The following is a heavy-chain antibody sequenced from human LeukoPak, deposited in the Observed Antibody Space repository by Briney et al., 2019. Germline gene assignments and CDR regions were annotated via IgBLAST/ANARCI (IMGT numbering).Heavy chain of an antibody. CDR3: AREYTSSSYDP. J-gene: IGHJ5*02. CDR2: IYYSGTT. V-gene: IGHV4-39*07. CDR1: GGPISISSYSYY. Sequence: SETLSLTCTVSGGPISISSYSYYWGWIRQPPGKGLEWIGSIYYSGTTYYNPSLKSRVTISLDTSKKQFSLKLNSVTAADTAVYYCAREYTSSSYDPWGQGTLVTVSS. D-gene: IGHD6-6*01.